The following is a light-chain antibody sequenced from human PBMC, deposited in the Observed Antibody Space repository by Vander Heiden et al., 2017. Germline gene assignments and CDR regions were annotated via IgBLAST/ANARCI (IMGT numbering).Light chain of an antibody. CDR2: KAS. J-gene: IGKJ1*01. V-gene: IGKV1-5*03. CDR3: QQFHSFPVT. CDR1: QPINYY. Sequence: DIQLTQSPSTLSASVGDRVAITCRASQPINYYLAWYKQKPGKAPKVLIDKASSLEGGLPSRFSGSGSGTEFTLTINSLQPDDFETYYCQQFHSFPVTFGQGTKVEIK.